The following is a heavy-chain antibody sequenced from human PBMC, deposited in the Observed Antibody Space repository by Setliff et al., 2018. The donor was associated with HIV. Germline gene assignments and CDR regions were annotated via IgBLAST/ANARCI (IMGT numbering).Heavy chain of an antibody. Sequence: GASVKVSCKASGFSFDDYYIHWVRQAPGQGLEWMGCVIPNSGKTYYAQEFQGRVTMTSDTSINTAYMEGSWLTSDDTAIYYCAIDLAYCSGGSCYRPFIYYFYYMDVWGKGATGTVS. CDR1: GFSFDDYY. J-gene: IGHJ6*03. CDR3: AIDLAYCSGGSCYRPFIYYFYYMDV. V-gene: IGHV1-2*02. D-gene: IGHD2-15*01. CDR2: VIPNSGKT.